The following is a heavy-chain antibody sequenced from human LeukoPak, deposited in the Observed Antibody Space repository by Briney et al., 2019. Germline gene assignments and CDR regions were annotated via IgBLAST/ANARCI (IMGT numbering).Heavy chain of an antibody. D-gene: IGHD4-11*01. CDR1: GYRLRNQG. J-gene: IGHJ2*01. Sequence: ASVTVSFKASGYRLRNQGISWVRQAPGQGREWMGWIGSDSGDTHGDTHYAEKLQGRVTMTTDTSTDTAYMDLRSLTSDDTAVYYCARGSSPYNWYFDLWGRGTLVTVSS. CDR3: ARGSSPYNWYFDL. V-gene: IGHV1-18*01. CDR2: IGSDSGDTHGDT.